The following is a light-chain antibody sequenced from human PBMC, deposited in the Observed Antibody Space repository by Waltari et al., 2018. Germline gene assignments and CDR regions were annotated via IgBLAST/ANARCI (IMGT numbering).Light chain of an antibody. CDR2: GAS. V-gene: IGKV3-15*01. Sequence: EVVMTQSPATLSVSVGERATLSCRASHSVRSTLAWYQQKPGQAPRLLIYGASTRASGIPARFSGSGSGTEFTLTISSLQSEYFAVYFCQQYNDWPLTFGGGTKVEIK. CDR1: HSVRST. CDR3: QQYNDWPLT. J-gene: IGKJ4*01.